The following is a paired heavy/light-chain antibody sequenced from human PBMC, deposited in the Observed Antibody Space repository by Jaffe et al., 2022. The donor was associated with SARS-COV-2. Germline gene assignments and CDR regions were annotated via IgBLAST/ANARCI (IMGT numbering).Heavy chain of an antibody. D-gene: IGHD3-3*01. V-gene: IGHV7-4-1*02. Sequence: QVQLVQSGSELKKPGAAVIVSCKTSGYTFNKYGVNWVRQAPGQGLEWMGWINTNTGNPTYAQGFKGRFVFSFDTSVSTAYLQITSLRAEDTAVYYCARDSRLYDFWGQGTLVTVSS. CDR1: GYTFNKYG. J-gene: IGHJ4*02. CDR3: ARDSRLYDF. CDR2: INTNTGNP.
Light chain of an antibody. CDR1: QSLLHSDGNTY. V-gene: IGKV2-30*02. Sequence: DVVMTQSPLSLPVTLGQPASISCRSSQSLLHSDGNTYLNWFLQRPGQSPRRLIYKVSNRDSGVPDRFSGSGSGTDFTLKISRVEAEDVGVYYCMQITHWPGTFGQGTKVEIQ. CDR3: MQITHWPGT. J-gene: IGKJ1*01. CDR2: KVS.